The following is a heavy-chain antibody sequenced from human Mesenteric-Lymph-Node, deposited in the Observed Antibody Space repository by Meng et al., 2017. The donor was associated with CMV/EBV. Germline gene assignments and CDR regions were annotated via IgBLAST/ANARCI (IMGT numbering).Heavy chain of an antibody. Sequence: SGGTFSSYAISWVRQAPGQGLEWMGRIIPILGIANYAQKFQGRVTITADKSTSTAYMELSSLRSEDTAVYYCARDRFTMVRGDVFGYWGQGTLVTVSS. CDR2: IIPILGIA. D-gene: IGHD3-10*01. CDR1: GGTFSSYA. CDR3: ARDRFTMVRGDVFGY. J-gene: IGHJ4*02. V-gene: IGHV1-69*04.